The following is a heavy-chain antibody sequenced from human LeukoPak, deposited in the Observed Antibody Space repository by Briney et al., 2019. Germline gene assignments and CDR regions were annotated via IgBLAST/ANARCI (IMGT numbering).Heavy chain of an antibody. Sequence: GGSLRLSCAASGFTVSNNDMNWVRQAAGKGLEWVSVIYSGGTTYYADSVKGRFTISRDNSKNTLYLQMNSLRAEDTAVYYCARESLGNYFDYWGQGTLVTVSS. CDR2: IYSGGTT. V-gene: IGHV3-53*01. J-gene: IGHJ4*02. CDR3: ARESLGNYFDY. CDR1: GFTVSNND. D-gene: IGHD1-14*01.